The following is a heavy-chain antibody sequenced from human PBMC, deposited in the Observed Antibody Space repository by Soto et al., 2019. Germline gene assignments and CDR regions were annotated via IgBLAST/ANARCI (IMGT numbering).Heavy chain of an antibody. J-gene: IGHJ6*03. V-gene: IGHV3-9*01. D-gene: IGHD3-10*01. CDR2: ISWNSGSI. Sequence: ESGGGLVQPGRSLRLSCAASGFTFDDYAMHWVRQAPGKGLEWVSGISWNSGSIGYADSVKGRFTISRDNAKNSLYLQMNSLSADDTALYYCAIYGGLWVGDLEVGSYMDVWGKGTTVTVSS. CDR1: GFTFDDYA. CDR3: AIYGGLWVGDLEVGSYMDV.